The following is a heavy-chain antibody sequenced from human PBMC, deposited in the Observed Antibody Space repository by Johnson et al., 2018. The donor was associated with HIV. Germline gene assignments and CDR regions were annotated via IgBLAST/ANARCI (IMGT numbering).Heavy chain of an antibody. V-gene: IGHV3-30*03. CDR3: ARDEAAVRMVANDAFDI. CDR1: GFTFSSYG. CDR2: ISYDGNNK. Sequence: QVQLVESGGGVVQPGRSLRLSCVASGFTFSSYGMHWVRQAPGKGLEWVAVISYDGNNKYYVDSVKGRFTISRDNAKNSLYLQMNSLSAEDTAVYYCARDEAAVRMVANDAFDIWGQGTMVTVSS. J-gene: IGHJ3*02. D-gene: IGHD6-13*01.